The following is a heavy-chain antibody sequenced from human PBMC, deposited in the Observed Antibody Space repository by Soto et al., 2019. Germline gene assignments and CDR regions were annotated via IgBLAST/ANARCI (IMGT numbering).Heavy chain of an antibody. CDR3: ARIILTGYYHFDY. J-gene: IGHJ4*02. D-gene: IGHD3-9*01. CDR2: IYHSGST. Sequence: SQTLSLTCAVSGVSISSGGYSWRWIRPPPGKGLEWIGYIYHSGSTYYNPSLKSRVTISVDTSKNQFSLKLSSVTAADTAVYYCARIILTGYYHFDYWGQGTLVTVSS. CDR1: GVSISSGGYS. V-gene: IGHV4-30-2*05.